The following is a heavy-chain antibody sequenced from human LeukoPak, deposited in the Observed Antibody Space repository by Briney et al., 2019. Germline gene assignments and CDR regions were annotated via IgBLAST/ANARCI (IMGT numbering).Heavy chain of an antibody. CDR1: GYTFTSYG. CDR3: AREIGDYVWGSYRYGGAFDI. V-gene: IGHV1-18*01. D-gene: IGHD3-16*02. CDR2: ISAYNGNT. J-gene: IGHJ3*02. Sequence: VASVKVSCKASGYTFTSYGISWVRQAPGQGLEWMGWISAYNGNTNYAQKLQGRVTMTTDTSTSTAYMELRSLRSDDTAVYYCAREIGDYVWGSYRYGGAFDIWGQGTMVTVSS.